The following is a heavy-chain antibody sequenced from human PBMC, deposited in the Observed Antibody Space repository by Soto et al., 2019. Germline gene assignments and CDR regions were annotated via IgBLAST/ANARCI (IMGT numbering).Heavy chain of an antibody. D-gene: IGHD2-2*01. CDR3: ARIDRFSEPGVVPAAMDAYYYYGMDV. Sequence: SETLSLTCTVSGGSISSSSYYWGWIRQPPGKGLEWIGSIYYSGSTYYNPSLKSRVTISVDTSKNQFSLKLSSVTAADTAVYYCARIDRFSEPGVVPAAMDAYYYYGMDVWGQGTTVTVSS. J-gene: IGHJ6*02. CDR2: IYYSGST. V-gene: IGHV4-39*01. CDR1: GGSISSSSYY.